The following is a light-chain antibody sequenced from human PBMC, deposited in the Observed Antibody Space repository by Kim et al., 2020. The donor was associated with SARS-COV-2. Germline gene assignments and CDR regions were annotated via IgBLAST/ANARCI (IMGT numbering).Light chain of an antibody. CDR2: GES. CDR3: QQFGSSHWT. J-gene: IGKJ1*01. Sequence: SPGKSAPDACRDSNSVSSSYLVGYQQKPGQAPRLLIYGESSRATGIPDRFSGSGSGTDFTLTISRLEPEDFAVYYCQQFGSSHWTFGQGTKVDIK. V-gene: IGKV3-20*01. CDR1: NSVSSSY.